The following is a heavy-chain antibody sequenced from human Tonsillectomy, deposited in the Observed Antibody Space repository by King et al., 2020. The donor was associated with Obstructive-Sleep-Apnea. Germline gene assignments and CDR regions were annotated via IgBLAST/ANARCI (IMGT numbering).Heavy chain of an antibody. Sequence: QLVQSGAEVKNPGASVKVSCKASGYTFTAYAMHWVRQAPGQRLEWMGGINSGNGNTKYSQKFQGRVTITRDTSASTAYMELSSLRSEDTAVYYCARDGGSYYLFERVDYWGQGTLVTVSS. CDR3: ARDGGSYYLFERVDY. V-gene: IGHV1-3*01. CDR1: GYTFTAYA. CDR2: INSGNGNT. D-gene: IGHD3-10*01. J-gene: IGHJ4*02.